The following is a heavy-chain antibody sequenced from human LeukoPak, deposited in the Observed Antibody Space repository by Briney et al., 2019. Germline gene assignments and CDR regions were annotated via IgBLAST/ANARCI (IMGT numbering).Heavy chain of an antibody. V-gene: IGHV3-23*01. CDR3: ASDTTYYDILTGYYLDY. CDR2: ISGSGGST. Sequence: GGPLRLSCAASGFTFSSYAMSWVRQAPGKGLEWVSAISGSGGSTYYADSVKGRFTISRDNSKNTLYLQMNSLRAEDTAVYYCASDTTYYDILTGYYLDYWGQGTLVTVSS. J-gene: IGHJ4*02. D-gene: IGHD3-9*01. CDR1: GFTFSSYA.